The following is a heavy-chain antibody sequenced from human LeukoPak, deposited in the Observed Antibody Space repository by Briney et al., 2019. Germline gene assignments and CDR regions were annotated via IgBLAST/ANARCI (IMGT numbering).Heavy chain of an antibody. Sequence: SETLSLTCTVSGGSISSYYWSWIRQPPGKGLEWIGYIYYSGSTNYNPSLKSRVTISVDTSKNQFSLKLSSVTAADTAVYYCARHALYYDFWSGPRIDAFDIWGQGTMVTVSS. CDR1: GGSISSYY. D-gene: IGHD3-3*01. CDR2: IYYSGST. CDR3: ARHALYYDFWSGPRIDAFDI. J-gene: IGHJ3*02. V-gene: IGHV4-59*08.